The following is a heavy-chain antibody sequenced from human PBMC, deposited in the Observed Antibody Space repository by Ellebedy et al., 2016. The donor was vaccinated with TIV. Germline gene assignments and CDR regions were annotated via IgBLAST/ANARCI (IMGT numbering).Heavy chain of an antibody. CDR2: IYYSGST. D-gene: IGHD3-3*01. V-gene: IGHV4-31*03. CDR1: GGSISSGGYY. CDR3: ARVGGEKLWSGYFYFDY. Sequence: SETLSLTXTVSGGSISSGGYYWSWIRQHPGKGLEWIGYIYYSGSTNYNPSLKSRVTISVDTSKNQFSLKLSSVTAADTAVYYCARVGGEKLWSGYFYFDYWGQGTLVTVSS. J-gene: IGHJ4*02.